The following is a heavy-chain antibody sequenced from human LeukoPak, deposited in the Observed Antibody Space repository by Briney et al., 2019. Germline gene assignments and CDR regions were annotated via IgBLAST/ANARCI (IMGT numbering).Heavy chain of an antibody. Sequence: ASVKVFCKASGYTFHSYDLNWVRQATGQGLEGMGRMNPNSGNTGYAQKFQSRVTMTRNTSISTAYMELSSLRSEDTAVYYCARGGSGHDAFDIWGQGTMVIVSS. CDR1: GYTFHSYD. J-gene: IGHJ3*02. CDR2: MNPNSGNT. CDR3: ARGGSGHDAFDI. D-gene: IGHD1-26*01. V-gene: IGHV1-8*01.